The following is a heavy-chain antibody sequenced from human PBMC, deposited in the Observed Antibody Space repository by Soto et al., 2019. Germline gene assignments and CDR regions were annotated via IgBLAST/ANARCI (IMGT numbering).Heavy chain of an antibody. V-gene: IGHV1-18*04. D-gene: IGHD1-26*01. CDR3: AGYGGATRVNWFDP. CDR1: GYTFTSYG. CDR2: ISAYNGNT. J-gene: IGHJ5*02. Sequence: GASGKVSCKASGYTFTSYGITWVRLAPGQGLEWMGWISAYNGNTNYAQKLQGRVTMTTDTSTSTAYMELRSLRSDDTAVYYCAGYGGATRVNWFDPWGQGTLVTVSS.